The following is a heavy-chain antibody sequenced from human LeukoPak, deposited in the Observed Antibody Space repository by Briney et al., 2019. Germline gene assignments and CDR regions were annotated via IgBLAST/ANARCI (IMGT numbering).Heavy chain of an antibody. CDR2: IYSGGST. J-gene: IGHJ4*02. D-gene: IGHD3-3*01. CDR1: GFTFSDYY. V-gene: IGHV3-66*01. Sequence: GSLRLSCAASGFTFSDYYMSWIRQAPGEGLEWVSVIYSGGSTYYADSVKGRFTLSRDNSKNTLYLQMNSLRAEDTAVYYCARDSSGYFDYWGQGTLVTVSS. CDR3: ARDSSGYFDY.